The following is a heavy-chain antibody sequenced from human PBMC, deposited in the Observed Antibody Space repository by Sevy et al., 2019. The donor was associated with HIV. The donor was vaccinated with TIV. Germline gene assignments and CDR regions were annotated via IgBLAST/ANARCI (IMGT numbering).Heavy chain of an antibody. CDR2: ISGSGGST. CDR3: AKDLTIFGVVIGAFDI. Sequence: GSLRLSCAASGFTFSSYAMSWVRQAPGKGLEWVSAISGSGGSTYYADSVKGRFTISRDNSKNTLYLQMNSLRAEDTAVYYCAKDLTIFGVVIGAFDIWGQGTMVTVSS. V-gene: IGHV3-23*01. CDR1: GFTFSSYA. D-gene: IGHD3-3*01. J-gene: IGHJ3*02.